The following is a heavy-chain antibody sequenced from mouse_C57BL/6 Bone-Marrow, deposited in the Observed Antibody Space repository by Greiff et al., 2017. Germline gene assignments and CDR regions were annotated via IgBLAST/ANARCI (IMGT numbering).Heavy chain of an antibody. CDR1: GFTFSSYG. V-gene: IGHV5-6*01. CDR3: ARRGPVYAMDY. CDR2: ISSGGSYT. Sequence: EVQRVESGGDLVKPGGSLKLSCAASGFTFSSYGMSWVRQTPDKRLEWVATISSGGSYTYYPDSVKGRISISRDNAKNTLDLQMSSLKSEDTAMYYCARRGPVYAMDYWGQGTSVTVSS. J-gene: IGHJ4*01.